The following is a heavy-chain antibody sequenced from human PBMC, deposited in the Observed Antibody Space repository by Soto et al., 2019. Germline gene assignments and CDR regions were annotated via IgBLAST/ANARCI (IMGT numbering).Heavy chain of an antibody. D-gene: IGHD2-21*01. V-gene: IGHV3-11*06. CDR1: GFPFSDYY. CDR2: ISPKSTYR. J-gene: IGHJ4*02. CDR3: ARGGGGGLFEH. Sequence: NPGGSLRLSCATSGFPFSDYYMSWIRQAPGKGLEWLSHISPKSTYRNYADSVKGRFTISRDNTGSSLFLQMNSLGVEDTAVYYCARGGGGGLFEHWGQGVLVTVSS.